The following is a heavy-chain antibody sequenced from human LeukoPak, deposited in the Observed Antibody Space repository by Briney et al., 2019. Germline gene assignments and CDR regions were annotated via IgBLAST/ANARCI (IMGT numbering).Heavy chain of an antibody. J-gene: IGHJ3*02. D-gene: IGHD3-10*01. CDR1: GYSFSSYW. Sequence: PGESLKISCKGSGYSFSSYWIGWVRQMPGKGLEWMGIIYPGDPDTSYSPSFQGQVTISADKSISTAYLQWSSLRASDTALYYCARRAFGALLPHQDAFDNWGQGTMVTVSS. CDR2: IYPGDPDT. CDR3: ARRAFGALLPHQDAFDN. V-gene: IGHV5-51*01.